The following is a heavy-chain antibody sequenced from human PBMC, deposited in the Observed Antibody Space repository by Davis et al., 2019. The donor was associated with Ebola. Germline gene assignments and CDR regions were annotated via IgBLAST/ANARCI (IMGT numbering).Heavy chain of an antibody. D-gene: IGHD1-26*01. CDR3: ARVSGNAFDV. J-gene: IGHJ3*01. Sequence: LRLSCAVYGGSFSGYYWTWIRQHPGKGLEWIGYINYSGTAYFNPSVKSRITISVDTSKNQFSLKLSSVTAADTAVYYCARVSGNAFDVWGQGTVVTVSA. CDR2: INYSGTA. CDR1: GGSFSGYY. V-gene: IGHV4-34*09.